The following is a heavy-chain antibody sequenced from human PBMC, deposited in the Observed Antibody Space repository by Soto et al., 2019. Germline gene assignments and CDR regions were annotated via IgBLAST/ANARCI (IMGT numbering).Heavy chain of an antibody. Sequence: LRLSCAASGFTFSNAWMSWVRQAPGKGLEWVGRIKSKTDGGTTDYAAPVKGRFTISRDDSKNTLYLQMNSLKTEDTAVYYCTTAPSITMITDDYWGQGTLVTVS. J-gene: IGHJ4*02. CDR3: TTAPSITMITDDY. CDR2: IKSKTDGGTT. CDR1: GFTFSNAW. V-gene: IGHV3-15*01. D-gene: IGHD3-22*01.